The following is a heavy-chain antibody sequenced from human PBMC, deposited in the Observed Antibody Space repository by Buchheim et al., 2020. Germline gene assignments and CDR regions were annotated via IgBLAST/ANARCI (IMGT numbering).Heavy chain of an antibody. CDR1: GYTFTSYD. J-gene: IGHJ6*02. V-gene: IGHV1-8*01. D-gene: IGHD3-3*01. CDR2: MNPNSGNT. CDR3: ARTSGGSLEWLPPAYYYYGMDV. Sequence: QVQLVQSGAEVKKPGASVKVSCKASGYTFTSYDINWVRQATGQGLEWMGWMNPNSGNTGYAQKFQGRVTMTRNTSISTAYMELSSLRSEDTAVYYCARTSGGSLEWLPPAYYYYGMDVWGQGTT.